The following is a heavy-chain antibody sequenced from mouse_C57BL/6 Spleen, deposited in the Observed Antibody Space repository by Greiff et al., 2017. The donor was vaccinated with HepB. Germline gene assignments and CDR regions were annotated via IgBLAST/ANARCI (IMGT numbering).Heavy chain of an antibody. CDR3: ARFITTLVAHFDY. CDR2: IYPGDGDT. D-gene: IGHD1-1*01. J-gene: IGHJ2*01. CDR1: GYAFSSYW. V-gene: IGHV1-80*01. Sequence: QVQLKQSGAELVKPGASVKISCKASGYAFSSYWMNWVKQRPGKGLEWIGQIYPGDGDTNYNGKFKGKATLTADKSSSTAYMQLSSLTSEDSAVYFCARFITTLVAHFDYWGQGTTLTVSS.